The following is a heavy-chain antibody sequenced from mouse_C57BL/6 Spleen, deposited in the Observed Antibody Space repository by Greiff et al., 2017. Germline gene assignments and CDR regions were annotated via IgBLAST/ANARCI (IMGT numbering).Heavy chain of an antibody. D-gene: IGHD1-1*01. CDR2: IYPGDGDT. CDR3: ARSTVERDYFDY. V-gene: IGHV1-82*01. J-gene: IGHJ2*01. CDR1: GYAFSSSW. Sequence: QVQLQQSGPELVKPGASVKISCKASGYAFSSSWMNWVKQRPGKGLEWIGRIYPGDGDTNYNGKFKGKATLTADKSSSTAYMQRSSLTSEDSAVYFCARSTVERDYFDYWGQGTTLTVSS.